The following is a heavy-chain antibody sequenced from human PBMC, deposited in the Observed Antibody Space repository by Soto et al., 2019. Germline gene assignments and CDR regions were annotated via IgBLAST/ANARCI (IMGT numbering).Heavy chain of an antibody. CDR2: INSDGSST. CDR3: ARDQGRYGGKWDHFDY. J-gene: IGHJ4*02. V-gene: IGHV3-74*01. Sequence: GGSLRLSCAASGFTFSSYWMHWVRQAPGKGLVWVSRINSDGSSTSYADSVKGRFTISRDNAKNTLYLQMNSLRAEDTAVYYCARDQGRYGGKWDHFDYWGQGTLVTVS. D-gene: IGHD2-15*01. CDR1: GFTFSSYW.